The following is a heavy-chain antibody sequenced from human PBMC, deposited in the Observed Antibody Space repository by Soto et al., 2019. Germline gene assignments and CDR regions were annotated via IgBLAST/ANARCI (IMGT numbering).Heavy chain of an antibody. CDR2: VTRSGSTI. D-gene: IGHD2-15*01. Sequence: GGSLRLSCAASGFTFSNYSMGWVRQAPEKGLEWVSSVTRSGSTIHYADSVKGRFTISRDYSTDTLSLQMNSLRAEDTAAYYCGSRKEDGKNTPYSAFGTGGKGKMLTFSS. CDR3: GSRKEDGKNTPYSAFGT. J-gene: IGHJ6*03. CDR1: GFTFSNYS. V-gene: IGHV3-23*01.